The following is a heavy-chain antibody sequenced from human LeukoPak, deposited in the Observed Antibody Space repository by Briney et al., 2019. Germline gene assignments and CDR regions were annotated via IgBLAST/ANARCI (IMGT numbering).Heavy chain of an antibody. CDR2: IIPIFGTA. D-gene: IGHD1-14*01. CDR3: ARGDHPNIHYYYYYGMDV. CDR1: GGTFISYA. Sequence: ASVKVSCKASGGTFISYAISWVRQAPGQGLEWMGGIIPIFGTANYAQKFQGRVTITADESTSTAYMELSSLRSEDTAVYYCARGDHPNIHYYYYYGMDVWGQGTTVTVSS. V-gene: IGHV1-69*13. J-gene: IGHJ6*02.